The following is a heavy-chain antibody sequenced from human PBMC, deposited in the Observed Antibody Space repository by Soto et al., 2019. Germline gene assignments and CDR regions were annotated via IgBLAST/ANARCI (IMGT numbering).Heavy chain of an antibody. Sequence: HSRGVFEVTSSSYAMRQIIQNPEKGLEWVSAISGSGGSTYYADSVKGRFTISRDNSKNTLYLQMNSLRAEDTAVYFCAKVLSRTGLSDALDISGQRLMVT. J-gene: IGHJ3*02. CDR2: ISGSGGST. D-gene: IGHD3-16*01. V-gene: IGHV3-23*01. CDR1: EVTSSSYA. CDR3: AKVLSRTGLSDALDI.